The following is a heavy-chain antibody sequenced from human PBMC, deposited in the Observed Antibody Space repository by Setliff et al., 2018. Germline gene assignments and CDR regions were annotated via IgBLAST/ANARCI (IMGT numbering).Heavy chain of an antibody. CDR2: IFKSGT. V-gene: IGHV4-61*09. Sequence: SETLSLTCTVSGGSFDSDSHYWSWMRQPPGKGLEWIGHIFKSGTNFHPSFRSRVSIAVDTSKSQFSLELTSVTAADTALYYCARDHFGVAGDSWGPGALVTVSS. CDR1: GGSFDSDSHY. D-gene: IGHD3-3*01. CDR3: ARDHFGVAGDS. J-gene: IGHJ4*02.